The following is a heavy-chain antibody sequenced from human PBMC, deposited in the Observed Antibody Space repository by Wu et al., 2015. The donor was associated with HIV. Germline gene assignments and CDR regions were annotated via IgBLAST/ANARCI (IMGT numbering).Heavy chain of an antibody. CDR1: GGTFSSDA. CDR3: ALETGNDAFDI. J-gene: IGHJ3*02. Sequence: QLVQSGAEVKKPGSSVKVSCKASGGTFSSDALSWVRQAPGQGLEWMGGIIPMFNTTNYVQKFQGRITITADESTGTAHMELSSLKSEDTAVYYCALETGNDAFDIWGQGTMVTVSS. D-gene: IGHD7-27*01. CDR2: IIPMFNTT. V-gene: IGHV1-69*12.